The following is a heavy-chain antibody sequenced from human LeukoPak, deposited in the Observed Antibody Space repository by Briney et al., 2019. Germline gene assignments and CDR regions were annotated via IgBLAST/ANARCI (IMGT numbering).Heavy chain of an antibody. CDR1: GYTFTGYY. Sequence: EASVKVSCKSSGYTFTGYYMHWVRQAPGQGLEWMGRINPNSGGTNYAQKFQGRVTMTRDTSISTAYMELSRLRSDDTAVYYCARFGEWPGYFDYWGQGTLVTVSS. J-gene: IGHJ4*02. D-gene: IGHD2-8*01. CDR2: INPNSGGT. CDR3: ARFGEWPGYFDY. V-gene: IGHV1-2*06.